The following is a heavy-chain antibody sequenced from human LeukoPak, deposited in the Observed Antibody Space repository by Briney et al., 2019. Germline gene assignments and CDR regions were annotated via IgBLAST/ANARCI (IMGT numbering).Heavy chain of an antibody. D-gene: IGHD3-3*01. CDR1: GFTFRLYS. V-gene: IGHV3-21*01. Sequence: PGGSLRLSCAASGFTFRLYSMNWVRQAPGKGLEWVSSISGSGSSYSYYADSEKGRFTISRDNSKNSLYLQMNSLRVEDTAVYYCVRDYDSTFYFDYWGQGTLVTVSS. CDR3: VRDYDSTFYFDY. CDR2: ISGSGSSYS. J-gene: IGHJ4*02.